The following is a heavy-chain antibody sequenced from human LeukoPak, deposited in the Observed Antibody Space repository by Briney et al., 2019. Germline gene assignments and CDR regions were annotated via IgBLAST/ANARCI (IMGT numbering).Heavy chain of an antibody. CDR1: GIAVIGNY. D-gene: IGHD1-26*01. J-gene: IGHJ4*02. CDR2: ISINTDT. CDR3: AIAQSWDELFDS. V-gene: IGHV3-53*01. Sequence: GGSLRLSCAASGIAVIGNYMSWVRQPPGKGLKWVSFISINTDTFYADSVRGRFTISRDSSKDTLFLQMNSLRDEDSAVYYCAIAQSWDELFDSWGQGTLVTVSS.